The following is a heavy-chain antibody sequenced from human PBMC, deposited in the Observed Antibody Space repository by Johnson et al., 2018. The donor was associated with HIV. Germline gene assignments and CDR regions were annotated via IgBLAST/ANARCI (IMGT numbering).Heavy chain of an antibody. V-gene: IGHV3-7*01. CDR2: IKQDGSEK. CDR3: ASSWFGELSYAFDI. Sequence: VQLVESGGGLVQPGGSLRLSCAASGFTFSSYWMSWVRQAPGKGLEWVANIKQDGSEKYYVDSVKCRFTISRDNAKNSLYLQMNSLRAEDTAVYYCASSWFGELSYAFDIWGQGTMVTVSS. CDR1: GFTFSSYW. J-gene: IGHJ3*02. D-gene: IGHD3-10*01.